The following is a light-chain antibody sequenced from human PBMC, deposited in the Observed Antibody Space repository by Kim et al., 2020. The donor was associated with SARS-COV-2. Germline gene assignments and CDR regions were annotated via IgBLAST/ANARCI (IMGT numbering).Light chain of an antibody. J-gene: IGKJ4*01. CDR3: QQYNSYSPVLT. V-gene: IGKV1-5*03. CDR1: QSISSW. Sequence: VGDRVTITCRASQSISSWLAWYQQKPGKAPKLLIYKASSLESGVPSRFSGGGSGTEFTLTISSLQPDDFATYYCQQYNSYSPVLTFGGGTKVDIK. CDR2: KAS.